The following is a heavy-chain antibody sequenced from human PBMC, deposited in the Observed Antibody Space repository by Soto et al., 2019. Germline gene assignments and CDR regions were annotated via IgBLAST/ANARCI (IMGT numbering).Heavy chain of an antibody. V-gene: IGHV3-30*18. J-gene: IGHJ6*02. Sequence: GGSLRLSCVASGFTFSSYGMHWARQAPGGGLEWVAVISYGEGFGKYYADSVKGRFTISRDNSKNTLYLQMDSLRAEDTALYYCAKNSGSLSYYYYGMDVWGQGTTVTVSS. D-gene: IGHD1-26*01. CDR3: AKNSGSLSYYYYGMDV. CDR2: ISYGEGFGK. CDR1: GFTFSSYG.